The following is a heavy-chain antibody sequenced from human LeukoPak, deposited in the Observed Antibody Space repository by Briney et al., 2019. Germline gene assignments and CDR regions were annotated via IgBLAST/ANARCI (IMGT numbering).Heavy chain of an antibody. J-gene: IGHJ6*03. CDR3: ARDRGPPNYYYYMDV. V-gene: IGHV4-31*02. D-gene: IGHD3-10*01. CDR1: GFTFSSYA. Sequence: LRLSCAASGFTFSSYAMSWVRQAPGKGLEWIGYIYYSGSTYYNPSLKSRVTISVDTSKNQFSLKLSSVTAADTAVYYCARDRGPPNYYYYMDVWGKGTTVTVSS. CDR2: IYYSGST.